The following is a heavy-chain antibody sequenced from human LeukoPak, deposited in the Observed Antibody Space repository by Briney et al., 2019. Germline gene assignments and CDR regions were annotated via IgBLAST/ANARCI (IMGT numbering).Heavy chain of an antibody. V-gene: IGHV4-34*01. CDR2: IYYSGST. D-gene: IGHD2-21*01. CDR3: ARVGDYILDY. CDR1: GESLSGYY. Sequence: SETLSLTCAVYGESLSGYYWSWIRQPPGKGLEWIGSIYYSGSTYYNPSLKSRVTISVDTSKNQFSLKLSSVTAADTAVYYCARVGDYILDYWGQGTQVTVSS. J-gene: IGHJ4*02.